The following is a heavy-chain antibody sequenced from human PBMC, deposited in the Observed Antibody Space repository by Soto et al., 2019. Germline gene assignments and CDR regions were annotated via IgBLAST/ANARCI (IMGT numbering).Heavy chain of an antibody. D-gene: IGHD3-9*01. V-gene: IGHV3-30*18. J-gene: IGHJ4*02. CDR1: GFTFSSYG. CDR2: ISYDGSNK. Sequence: VGSLRLSCAASGFTFSSYGMHCVRQAPGKGLEWVAVISYDGSNKYYADSVKGRFTISRDNSKNTLYLQMNSLRAEDTAVYYCAKDLFGYYDILTGSPFDYWGQGTLVTVSS. CDR3: AKDLFGYYDILTGSPFDY.